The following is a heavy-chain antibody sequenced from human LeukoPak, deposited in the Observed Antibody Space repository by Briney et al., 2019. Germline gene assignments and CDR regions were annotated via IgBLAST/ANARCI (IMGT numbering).Heavy chain of an antibody. CDR1: RFTFSSYA. J-gene: IGHJ6*03. D-gene: IGHD2/OR15-2a*01. V-gene: IGHV3-23*01. CDR2: ISGSVVST. CDR3: ATDLDSSYYYYYMDV. Sequence: GGSLRLSCVPSRFTFSSYAMSWVRQAPGKGLEWVSAISGSVVSTYYADSVKGRFTTSRDNPKNTLYLQMNGLRAEDTAVYYCATDLDSSYYYYYMDVCRKATTVTVPS.